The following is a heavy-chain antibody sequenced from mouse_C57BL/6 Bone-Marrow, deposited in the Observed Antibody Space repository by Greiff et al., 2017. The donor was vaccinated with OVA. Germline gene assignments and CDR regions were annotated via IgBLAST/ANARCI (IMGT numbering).Heavy chain of an antibody. V-gene: IGHV5-6*01. CDR2: ISSGGSYT. CDR3: ARPYYGSGCWFAY. J-gene: IGHJ3*01. CDR1: GFTFSSYG. Sequence: EVKLVESGGDLVKPGGSLKLSCAASGFTFSSYGMSWVRQTPDKRLEWVATISSGGSYTYYPDSVKGRFTISRDNAKNTLYLQMSSLKSEDTAMYYCARPYYGSGCWFAYWGQGTLVTVSA. D-gene: IGHD1-1*01.